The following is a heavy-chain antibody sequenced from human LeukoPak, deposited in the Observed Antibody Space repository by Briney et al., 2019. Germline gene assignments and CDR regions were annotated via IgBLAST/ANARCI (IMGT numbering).Heavy chain of an antibody. CDR3: AKSSPPPVRY. Sequence: GGSLRLSCAASGFTFSGYWMHWVRQVPGKGLVWVSRINDDGRYTVYADSVKGRFTISRDNAKNTVYLQMNSLRAEDTAVYYCAKSSPPPVRYWGQGTLVTVPS. V-gene: IGHV3-74*01. D-gene: IGHD2/OR15-2a*01. J-gene: IGHJ4*02. CDR2: INDDGRYT. CDR1: GFTFSGYW.